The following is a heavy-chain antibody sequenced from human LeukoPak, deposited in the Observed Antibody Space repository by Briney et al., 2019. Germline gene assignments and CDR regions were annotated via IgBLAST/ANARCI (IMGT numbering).Heavy chain of an antibody. Sequence: GGSLRVSCAASGFSVSTNYISWVRQAPGKGLEWVSVIYSGGSTKYADSVKDRFTISSDNCKNKVYLQMNSLRADDTAVYYCARATLDNWGQGTLVTVSS. CDR3: ARATLDN. J-gene: IGHJ4*02. CDR1: GFSVSTNY. CDR2: IYSGGST. V-gene: IGHV3-53*01.